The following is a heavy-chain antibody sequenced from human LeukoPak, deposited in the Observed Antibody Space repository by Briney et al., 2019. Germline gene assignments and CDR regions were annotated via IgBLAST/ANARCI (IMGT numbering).Heavy chain of an antibody. J-gene: IGHJ4*02. D-gene: IGHD2-2*02. CDR2: ISSSSGTI. V-gene: IGHV3-48*04. Sequence: PGGSLRLSCAASEFTFSSYSMNWVRQAPGKGLEWVSYISSSSGTIYYADSVKGRFTISRDNAKNSLFLQMNSLRAEDTAVYYCAGNMEELLLTAIPGYWGQGTLVTVSS. CDR3: AGNMEELLLTAIPGY. CDR1: EFTFSSYS.